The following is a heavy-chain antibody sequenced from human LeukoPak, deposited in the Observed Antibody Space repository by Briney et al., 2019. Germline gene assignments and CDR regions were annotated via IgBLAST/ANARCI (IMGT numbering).Heavy chain of an antibody. CDR2: INHSGST. D-gene: IGHD2-2*01. CDR1: GGSFSGYY. Sequence: PSETLSLTCAVYGGSFSGYYWSWIRQPPGKGLEWIGEINHSGSTNYNPSLKSRVTISVDTSKNQFSLKLSSVTAADTAVYYCARSYCSSTSCWGWEKDTAMVPPYYFDYWGQGTLVTVSS. CDR3: ARSYCSSTSCWGWEKDTAMVPPYYFDY. V-gene: IGHV4-34*01. J-gene: IGHJ4*02.